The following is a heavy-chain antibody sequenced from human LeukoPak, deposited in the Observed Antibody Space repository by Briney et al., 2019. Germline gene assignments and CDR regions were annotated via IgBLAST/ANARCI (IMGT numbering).Heavy chain of an antibody. V-gene: IGHV3-7*01. Sequence: GGSLRLSCAASGFTFSFWMSWVRQAPGKGLEWVANIKQEGSEKYYVGSVKGRVTISRDDARNSLYLQMNSLRAEDTAVYFCARGFELAYWGQGTLVTVSS. CDR1: GFTFSFW. J-gene: IGHJ4*02. CDR2: IKQEGSEK. CDR3: ARGFELAY.